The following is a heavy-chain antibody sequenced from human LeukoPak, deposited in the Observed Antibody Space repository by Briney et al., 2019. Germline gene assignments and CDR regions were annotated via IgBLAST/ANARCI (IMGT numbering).Heavy chain of an antibody. CDR3: AKDRARYGSGTYYNGYYYGMDV. CDR1: GFTFSSYA. D-gene: IGHD3-10*01. J-gene: IGHJ6*02. Sequence: GGSLRLSCAASGFTFSSYAMSWVRQAPGKGLEWVSAITSGGSTFYADSVKGRFTISRDNSKNTMYVQMNSLRAEDTAVYYCAKDRARYGSGTYYNGYYYGMDVWGQGTTVTVSS. CDR2: ITSGGST. V-gene: IGHV3-23*01.